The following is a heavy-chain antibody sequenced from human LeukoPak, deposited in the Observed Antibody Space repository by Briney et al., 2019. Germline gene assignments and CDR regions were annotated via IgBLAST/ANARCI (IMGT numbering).Heavy chain of an antibody. CDR1: GGSISSGSYY. J-gene: IGHJ6*03. V-gene: IGHV4-61*02. CDR3: ARGPTMIRGGYYYYMDV. D-gene: IGHD3-22*01. Sequence: PSETLSLTCTVSGGSISSGSYYWSWIRQPAGKGLEWIGRIYTNGSNNYNPSLKSRVTISVDTSKNHFSLKLSSVTAADTAVYYCARGPTMIRGGYYYYMDVWGKGTTVTISS. CDR2: IYTNGSN.